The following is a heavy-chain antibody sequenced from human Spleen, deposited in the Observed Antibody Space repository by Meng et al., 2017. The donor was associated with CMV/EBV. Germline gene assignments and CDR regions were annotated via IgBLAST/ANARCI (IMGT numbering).Heavy chain of an antibody. CDR1: GYSCTDYY. CDR2: INPTTGDT. J-gene: IGHJ2*01. V-gene: IGHV1-2*06. D-gene: IGHD7-27*01. CDR3: ARSRTGVFGYFDL. Sequence: CNSSGYSCTDYYIHWGRQAPGKGLEWMGRINPTTGDTNYAPKFQGRVTMTRDTSIRTAYMELRRLRSDDTAVYYCARSRTGVFGYFDLWGRGTLVTVS.